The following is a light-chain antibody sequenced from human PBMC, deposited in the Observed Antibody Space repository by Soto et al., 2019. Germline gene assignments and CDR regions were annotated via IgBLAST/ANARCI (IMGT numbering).Light chain of an antibody. CDR3: SSYSPSSLL. CDR1: SNDVGGYGY. Sequence: QSALTQPASVSGSPGETITISCTGTSNDVGGYGYVSWYRQYAGKAPTLMVSEVSYRPSGVSDRFSGSKSGTTAFLTISGLQTEDEGHYYYSSYSPSSLLFGGGTKLTVL. CDR2: EVS. J-gene: IGLJ3*02. V-gene: IGLV2-14*01.